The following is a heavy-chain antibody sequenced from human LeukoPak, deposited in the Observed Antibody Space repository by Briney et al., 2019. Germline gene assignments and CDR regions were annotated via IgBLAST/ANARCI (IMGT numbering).Heavy chain of an antibody. V-gene: IGHV3-21*01. CDR2: IRSRSTYT. J-gene: IGHJ4*02. Sequence: GGSLRLSCAASGFTFRSYNLNWVRQAPGKGLEWVSSIRSRSTYTYYADSVKGRFTISRDNARNSLYLQMNSLRPEDTAVYYCARDAYYDSSGYYPLDYWGQGTLVTVSS. CDR3: ARDAYYDSSGYYPLDY. D-gene: IGHD3-22*01. CDR1: GFTFRSYN.